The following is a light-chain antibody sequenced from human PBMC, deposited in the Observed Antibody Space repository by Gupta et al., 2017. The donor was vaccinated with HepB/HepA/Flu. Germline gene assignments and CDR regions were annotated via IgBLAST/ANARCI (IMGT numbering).Light chain of an antibody. J-gene: IGKJ1*01. Sequence: DIQMTQSPSSLSASVGDRVTLTCRASQIININLNWYQQKPGKAPKLLIFAASTLQSGVPSRFSGSGSGTDFTLTISSLQPEDFASYYCQQSYSIPATFGQGTKVEIK. CDR3: QQSYSIPAT. CDR1: QIININ. V-gene: IGKV1-39*01. CDR2: AAS.